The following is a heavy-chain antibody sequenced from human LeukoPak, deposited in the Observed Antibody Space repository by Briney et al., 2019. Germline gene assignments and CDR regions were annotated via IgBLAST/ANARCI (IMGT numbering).Heavy chain of an antibody. CDR1: GGSFSGYY. CDR2: INHSGST. Sequence: SETLSLTCAVYGGSFSGYYWSWIRQPPGKGLEWIGEINHSGSTNYNPSLKSRVTISVDTSKNQFSLKLSSVTAADTAVYYCARGQRTGYSSGWYKINWFDPWGQGTLVTVSS. D-gene: IGHD6-19*01. CDR3: ARGQRTGYSSGWYKINWFDP. J-gene: IGHJ5*02. V-gene: IGHV4-34*01.